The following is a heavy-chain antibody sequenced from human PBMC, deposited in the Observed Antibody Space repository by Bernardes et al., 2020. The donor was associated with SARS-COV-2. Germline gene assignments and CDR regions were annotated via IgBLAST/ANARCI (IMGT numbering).Heavy chain of an antibody. CDR1: GFTFSSYS. V-gene: IGHV3-23*01. CDR3: AKDSTPPSYCGGDCYGAFDI. J-gene: IGHJ3*02. CDR2: IRGSGGST. D-gene: IGHD2-21*02. Sequence: GSLRLSCAASGFTFSSYSMSWVRQAPGKGLEWVSAIRGSGGSTYYADSVKGRFTISRDNSKNTLYLQMNSLRAEDTAVYYCAKDSTPPSYCGGDCYGAFDIWGQGTMVTVSS.